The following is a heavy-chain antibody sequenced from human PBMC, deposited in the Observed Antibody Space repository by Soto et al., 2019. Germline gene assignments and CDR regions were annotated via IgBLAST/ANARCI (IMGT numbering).Heavy chain of an antibody. CDR1: GGTFNTYI. CDR3: SAVEAPGGGPPASPTPQAFVV. Sequence: QVQLVQSGAEVKKPGSSVKVSCKASGGTFNTYIITWVRQAPGQGLEWMGGIIPSFGTANYAPKFRGRVNLTRGDSTTTVFHGVSRPRIGGTAGYFLSAVEAPGGGPPASPTPQAFVVWGQGTEVTVSS. V-gene: IGHV1-69*01. D-gene: IGHD2-15*01. CDR2: IIPSFGTA. J-gene: IGHJ3*01.